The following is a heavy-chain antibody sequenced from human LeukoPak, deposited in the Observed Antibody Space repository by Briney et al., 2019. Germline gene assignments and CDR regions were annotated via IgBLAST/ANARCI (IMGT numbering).Heavy chain of an antibody. CDR1: GFTFGNYA. CDR3: AKTRPLDSSSWSHGDY. CDR2: ISGSGDST. J-gene: IGHJ4*02. Sequence: GGSLRLSCQTSGFTFGNYAMSWVRQAPGKGLEWVSAISGSGDSTYYGDSVKGRFTISRDNSKNTLYLQMNSLRAEDTAVYYCAKTRPLDSSSWSHGDYWGQGTLVTVSS. D-gene: IGHD6-13*01. V-gene: IGHV3-23*01.